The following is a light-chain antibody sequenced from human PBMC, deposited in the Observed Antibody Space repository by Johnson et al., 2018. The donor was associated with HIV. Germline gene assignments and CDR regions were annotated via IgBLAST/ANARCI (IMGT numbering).Light chain of an antibody. CDR3: GTWDSSLSAYV. Sequence: QSVLTQPPSVSAAPGQKVTISCSGSSSNIGNNYVSWYQQLPGTAPKLLIYENNKRPSGIPERFSGSKSGTSASLGITGLQTGDEADYYCGTWDSSLSAYVFGTETKVTVL. J-gene: IGLJ1*01. CDR1: SSNIGNNY. V-gene: IGLV1-51*02. CDR2: ENN.